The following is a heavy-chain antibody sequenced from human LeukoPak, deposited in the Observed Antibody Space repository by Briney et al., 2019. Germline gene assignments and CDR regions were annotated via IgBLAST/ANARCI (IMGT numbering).Heavy chain of an antibody. J-gene: IGHJ3*02. CDR3: ARARLSSGPLVRRAFDI. V-gene: IGHV3-11*01. Sequence: KTGGSLRLSCAASGFTFSDYYMSWIRQAPGKGLEWVSYISSSGSTIYYADSVKGRFTISRDNAKNSLYLQMNSLRAEDTAVYYCARARLSSGPLVRRAFDIWGQGTMVTVSS. CDR2: ISSSGSTI. D-gene: IGHD6-19*01. CDR1: GFTFSDYY.